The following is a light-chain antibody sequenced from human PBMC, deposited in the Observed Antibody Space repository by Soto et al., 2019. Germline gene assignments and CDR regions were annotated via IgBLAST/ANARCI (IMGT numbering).Light chain of an antibody. CDR1: QSVSSN. Sequence: IVMTQSPATLSVSPGEGATLSCRASQSVSSNLAWYQQKPGQAPRLLIYGTSTRATDIPARFSGSGSGTEFTLTISSLQSEDFAIYYCQQYNNWPPKITFGPGTKVDMK. CDR2: GTS. J-gene: IGKJ3*01. CDR3: QQYNNWPPKIT. V-gene: IGKV3-15*01.